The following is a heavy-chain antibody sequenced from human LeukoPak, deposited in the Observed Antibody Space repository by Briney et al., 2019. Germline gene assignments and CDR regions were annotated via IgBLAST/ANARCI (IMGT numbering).Heavy chain of an antibody. J-gene: IGHJ3*02. CDR2: INWNSDSI. D-gene: IGHD4-17*01. V-gene: IGHV3-9*01. CDR3: AGNDYGAFDI. Sequence: QAGGSLRLSCAVSGFTFDDYAMHWVRQVPGKGLEWVSGINWNSDSIGYADSVKGRFTTSRDNAKNSLYLQMNSLRAEDTAVYYCAGNDYGAFDIWGQGTMVTVSS. CDR1: GFTFDDYA.